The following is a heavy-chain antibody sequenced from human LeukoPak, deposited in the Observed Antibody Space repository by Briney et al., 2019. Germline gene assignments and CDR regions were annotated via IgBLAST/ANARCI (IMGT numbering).Heavy chain of an antibody. Sequence: SETLSLTCTVSGGSISSSSYYWGWIRQPPGKGLEWIGSIYYSGSTYYNPSLKSRVTISVDTSKNQFSLKLSSVTAADTAVYYCARLGTDVDYWGQGTLVTVSS. CDR2: IYYSGST. V-gene: IGHV4-39*01. D-gene: IGHD7-27*01. CDR3: ARLGTDVDY. J-gene: IGHJ4*02. CDR1: GGSISSSSYY.